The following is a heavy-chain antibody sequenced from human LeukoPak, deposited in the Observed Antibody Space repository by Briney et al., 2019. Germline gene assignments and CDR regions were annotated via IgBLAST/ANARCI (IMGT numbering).Heavy chain of an antibody. V-gene: IGHV3-15*01. J-gene: IGHJ4*02. CDR2: IKSKTDGGTT. CDR3: TTDGILGYDSSGHDY. Sequence: TGGSLRLSCAASGFTFSNAWMSWVRQAPGKGLEWVGRIKSKTDGGTTDYAAPVKGRFTISRDDSKNTLYLQMNSLKTEDTAVYYCTTDGILGYDSSGHDYWGQGTLVTVSS. D-gene: IGHD3-22*01. CDR1: GFTFSNAW.